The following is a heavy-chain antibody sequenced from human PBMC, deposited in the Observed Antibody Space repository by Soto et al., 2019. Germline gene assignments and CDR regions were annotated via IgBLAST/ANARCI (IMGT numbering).Heavy chain of an antibody. CDR2: IYSGGST. J-gene: IGHJ6*03. CDR1: GFTVSSNY. CDR3: ASGGGYQLYYYYMDV. D-gene: IGHD2-2*01. Sequence: GGSLRLSCAASGFTVSSNYMSWVRQAPGKGLEWVSVIYSGGSTYYADSVKGRFTISRDNSKNTLYLQMNSLRAEDTAVYYCASGGGYQLYYYYMDVWGKGTTVTVSS. V-gene: IGHV3-66*01.